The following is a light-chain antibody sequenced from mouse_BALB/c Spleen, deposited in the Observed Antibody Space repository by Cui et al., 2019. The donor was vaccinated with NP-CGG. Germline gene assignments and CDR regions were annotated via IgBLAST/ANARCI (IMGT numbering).Light chain of an antibody. J-gene: IGLJ1*01. CDR2: GTK. CDR1: TGAVTTSNY. Sequence: QAVVTQESALTTSPGETVTLTCRSNTGAVTTSNYANWVQEKPDHVFTGLIGGTKNRAPGVPARFSGSLIGDKAALTITGAQTEDEAIYFCALWYSNHWVFGGGTKLTVL. CDR3: ALWYSNHWV. V-gene: IGLV1*01.